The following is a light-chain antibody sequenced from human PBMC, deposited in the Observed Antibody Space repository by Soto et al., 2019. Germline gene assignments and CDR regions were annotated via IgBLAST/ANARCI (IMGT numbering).Light chain of an antibody. CDR3: CSYAGIYSYG. V-gene: IGLV2-11*01. Sequence: QSVLTQPRSVSGSPGQSVTISCTGTSSDVNDYNYVSWYQQHPGKAPKLIIYDVTKRPSGVPDRFSGSKSGNKASLTISGLQADDEADYYSCSYAGIYSYGFGTGIKVTGL. CDR2: DVT. J-gene: IGLJ1*01. CDR1: SSDVNDYNY.